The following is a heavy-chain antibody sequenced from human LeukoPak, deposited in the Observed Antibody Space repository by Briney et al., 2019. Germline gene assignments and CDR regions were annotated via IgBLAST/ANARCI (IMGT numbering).Heavy chain of an antibody. CDR3: TRGHWGLES. V-gene: IGHV4-59*02. CDR2: IHHSGNS. J-gene: IGHJ4*02. D-gene: IGHD7-27*01. Sequence: SETLSLTCTVSGASVTDYYWSWIRQSPGKGLEWISYIHHSGNSDYNPSLRSRVTTSLDTSKNQFSLNLISVTAADTAVYYCTRGHWGLESWSQGTLVTVSS. CDR1: GASVTDYY.